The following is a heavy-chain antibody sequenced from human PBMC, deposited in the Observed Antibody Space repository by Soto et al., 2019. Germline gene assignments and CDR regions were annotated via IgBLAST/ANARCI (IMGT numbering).Heavy chain of an antibody. CDR1: GGSISSGGYF. J-gene: IGHJ6*02. CDR2: SFHSGST. Sequence: SETLSLTCAVSGGSISSGGYFWGWIRQPPGKGLEWIGYSFHSGSTSYNPPLKSRVIISVDRSKNQFSLKLSSVTTADTAVYYCARGDAGYYGMDVWGQGTTVTVSS. CDR3: ARGDAGYYGMDV. V-gene: IGHV4-30-2*01.